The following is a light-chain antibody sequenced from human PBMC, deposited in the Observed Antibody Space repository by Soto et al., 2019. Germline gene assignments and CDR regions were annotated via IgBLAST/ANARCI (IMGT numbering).Light chain of an antibody. CDR3: QQYGTSPKT. CDR1: QSVSSGN. CDR2: GTS. V-gene: IGKV3-20*01. Sequence: EIVLTQSPGTLSLSPGQRATLSCRASQSVSSGNPAWYQHKPGQAPRLLIYGTSNRATSIPDRFTGSGSGTEFTLTIIRLEREDFAVYYCQQYGTSPKTFGQGTKVEIK. J-gene: IGKJ1*01.